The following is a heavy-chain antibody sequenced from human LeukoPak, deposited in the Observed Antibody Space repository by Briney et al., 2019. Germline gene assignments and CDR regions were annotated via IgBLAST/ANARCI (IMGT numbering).Heavy chain of an antibody. CDR1: GGSFSGYY. J-gene: IGHJ4*02. Sequence: SETLSLTCAVYGGSFSGYYWSWIRQPPGKGLEWIGEINHSGSTNYNPSLKSRVTISVDTSKNQFSLKLSSVTAADTAVYYCARRGRKSYDYVWGSYRCESYFDYWGQGTLVTVSS. CDR2: INHSGST. CDR3: ARRGRKSYDYVWGSYRCESYFDY. V-gene: IGHV4-34*01. D-gene: IGHD3-16*02.